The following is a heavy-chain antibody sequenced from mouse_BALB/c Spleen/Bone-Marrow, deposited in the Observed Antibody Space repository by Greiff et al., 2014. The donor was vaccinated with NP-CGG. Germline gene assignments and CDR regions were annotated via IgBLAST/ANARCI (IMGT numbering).Heavy chain of an antibody. Sequence: QVQLKESGPELVKPGALVKISCKASGHTFTNYDINWVKQRPGQGLEWIGWIYPGDGSTKYNERFKGKATLTADKSSSTAYMQLSSLASERSAVYFCARGGGSSGYFDVWGAGTTVTVSS. CDR1: GHTFTNYD. D-gene: IGHD3-1*01. V-gene: IGHV1S56*01. J-gene: IGHJ1*01. CDR2: IYPGDGST. CDR3: ARGGGSSGYFDV.